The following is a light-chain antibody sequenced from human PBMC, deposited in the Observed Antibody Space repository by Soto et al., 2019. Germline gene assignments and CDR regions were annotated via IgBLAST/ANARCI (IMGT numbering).Light chain of an antibody. CDR2: RTS. CDR1: QSISRY. J-gene: IGKJ1*01. CDR3: QQSYSSSWT. V-gene: IGKV1-39*01. Sequence: DIQMTQSPSSLSASVGDRITITCRASQSISRYLNWYQHKPGKAPNLLIFRTSGVHSGVPSRFSGSGSGTDFILTISSLQREDLATYYCQQSYSSSWTFGQGTKVDIK.